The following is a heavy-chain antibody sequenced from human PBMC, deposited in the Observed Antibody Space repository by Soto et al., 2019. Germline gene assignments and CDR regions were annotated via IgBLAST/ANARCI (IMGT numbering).Heavy chain of an antibody. CDR1: GFTFSSCA. J-gene: IGHJ6*02. CDR2: IIDSGGST. V-gene: IGHV3-23*01. Sequence: PGGSLRLSCAASGFTFSSCAMGWVRQAPGKGLEWVSDIIDSGGSTYYADSVKGRFTISRDNSKSTLYLQMNSLRAEDTALYYCAKGRSYYYYYGVDVWGQRTTVTGSS. CDR3: AKGRSYYYYYGVDV.